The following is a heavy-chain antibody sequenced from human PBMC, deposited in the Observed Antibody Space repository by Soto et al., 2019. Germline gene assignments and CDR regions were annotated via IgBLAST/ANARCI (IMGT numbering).Heavy chain of an antibody. D-gene: IGHD4-17*01. CDR2: VNPSSGGT. V-gene: IGHV1-2*02. CDR1: GSTDYY. J-gene: IGHJ6*02. CDR3: AREGSADYGSYGMDV. Sequence: QVQLVQSGTEVRKPGASVKVSCKASGSTDYYIHWVRQAPVQGLEWMGWVNPSSGGTNYAQKFQGRVAMTRDTFISTAYTELSRLQSDDTAVYYCAREGSADYGSYGMDVWGQGTTVTVSS.